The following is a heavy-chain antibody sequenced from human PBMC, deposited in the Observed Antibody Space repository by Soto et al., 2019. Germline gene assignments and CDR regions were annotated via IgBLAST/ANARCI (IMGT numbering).Heavy chain of an antibody. V-gene: IGHV1-69*06. CDR1: GGTFSSYA. D-gene: IGHD3-3*01. Sequence: SVKVSCKASGGTFSSYAISWVRQAPGQGLEWMGGIIPIFGTANYAQKFQGRVTITADNAKNSLYLQMSSLRAEDTAVYYCANVWSDYSGIQHCGQGTLVTVSS. J-gene: IGHJ4*02. CDR3: ANVWSDYSGIQH. CDR2: IIPIFGTA.